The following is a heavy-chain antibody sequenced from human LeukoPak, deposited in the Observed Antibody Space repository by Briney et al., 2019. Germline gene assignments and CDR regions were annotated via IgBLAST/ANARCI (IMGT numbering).Heavy chain of an antibody. J-gene: IGHJ4*02. V-gene: IGHV1-18*01. CDR3: VRNHYDSSGYPH. CDR2: ISGNNDNT. Sequence: GASVKVSCKASGYTFSTYGIGWVRQAPGQGLEWMGWISGNNDNTNYAQKFQGRVTLTADTSTSTAYMDLRSLTSDGTAVYYCVRNHYDSSGYPHWGQGTLVTVSS. CDR1: GYTFSTYG. D-gene: IGHD3-22*01.